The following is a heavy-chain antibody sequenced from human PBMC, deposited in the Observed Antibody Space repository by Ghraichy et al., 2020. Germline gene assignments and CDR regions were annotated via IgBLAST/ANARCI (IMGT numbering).Heavy chain of an antibody. CDR1: GGTFNSYA. CDR2: IIPISGIT. V-gene: IGHV1-69*04. CDR3: ARDNKYSSSSMRPNWFDP. J-gene: IGHJ5*02. D-gene: IGHD6-6*01. Sequence: SVKVSCKVSGGTFNSYAISWVRQAPGQGLEWVGRIIPISGITTYSQEFQDRVTISADRTTSTAYMELTSLRSEDTAVYFCARDNKYSSSSMRPNWFDPWGQGTLVTVSS.